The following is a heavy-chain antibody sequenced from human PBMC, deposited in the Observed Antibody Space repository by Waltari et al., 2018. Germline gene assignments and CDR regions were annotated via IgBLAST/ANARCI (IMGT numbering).Heavy chain of an antibody. D-gene: IGHD2-2*01. Sequence: QVQLVQSGAEVKKPGSSVKVSCKASGGTFSSFAISWVRQAPGQGLEWMGRIIPIFGTANYAQKFQGRVTITADKSTSTAYMELSSLRSEDTAVYYCASGVVPASWGYYYYYYMDVWGKGTTVTISS. CDR3: ASGVVPASWGYYYYYYMDV. CDR1: GGTFSSFA. CDR2: IIPIFGTA. J-gene: IGHJ6*03. V-gene: IGHV1-69*13.